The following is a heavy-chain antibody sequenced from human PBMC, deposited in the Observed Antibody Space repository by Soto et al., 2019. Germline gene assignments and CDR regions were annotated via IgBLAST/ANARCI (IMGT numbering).Heavy chain of an antibody. CDR1: GGSISSSSHY. J-gene: IGHJ4*01. D-gene: IGHD2-15*01. CDR3: ARLTKGYCSGNICFPF. V-gene: IGHV4-39*01. Sequence: SATLSLTCTVSGGSISSSSHYWGWIRQPPGKGLEWIGSMYYSGNTYYNPSLTSRVTISVDTSKNQFSLTLSSVTAADTAVYYCARLTKGYCSGNICFPFWGHGTLVTVSS. CDR2: MYYSGNT.